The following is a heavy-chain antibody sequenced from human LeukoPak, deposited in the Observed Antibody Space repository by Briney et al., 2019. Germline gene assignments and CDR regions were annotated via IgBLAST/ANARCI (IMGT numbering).Heavy chain of an antibody. CDR2: VYYSGTI. CDR3: ARHGTAAGPFQL. D-gene: IGHD2-21*02. V-gene: IGHV4-59*08. Sequence: SETLSLTCTVSGGAIDNYHWSSIRQPPGRGLEGIAYVYYSGTINYNPSLESRVTISVDTSKNQFSLRLTSVAAADTAVYYGARHGTAAGPFQLWGQGTLVTVSS. J-gene: IGHJ1*01. CDR1: GGAIDNYH.